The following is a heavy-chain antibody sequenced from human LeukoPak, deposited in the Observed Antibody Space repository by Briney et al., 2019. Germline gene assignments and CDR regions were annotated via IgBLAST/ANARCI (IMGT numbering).Heavy chain of an antibody. J-gene: IGHJ5*02. V-gene: IGHV3-33*01. CDR3: ARAGGCCSGGSCYRGYSWFDP. D-gene: IGHD2-15*01. Sequence: GGSLRLSCAASGFTFSSSGMHWVRQAPGKGLEWVAVILYNGSNKYYADSVKGRFTISRDNSKSTLYLQMNSLRVEDTAVYYCARAGGCCSGGSCYRGYSWFDPWGQGTLVTVSS. CDR1: GFTFSSSG. CDR2: ILYNGSNK.